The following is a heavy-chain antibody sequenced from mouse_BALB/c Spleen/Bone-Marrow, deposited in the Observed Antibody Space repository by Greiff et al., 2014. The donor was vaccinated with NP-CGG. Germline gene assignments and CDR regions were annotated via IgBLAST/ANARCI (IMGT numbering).Heavy chain of an antibody. CDR1: GFTFSGYG. V-gene: IGHV5-6-3*01. D-gene: IGHD3-3*01. CDR3: ARGRDWFDY. J-gene: IGHJ2*01. Sequence: DVMLVESGGGIVQPGGSLKLSCAASGFTFSGYGMSWVRQTPDKGLELVATISGSGSSTYYPDSVKGRFTISRDNARNTLYLQMSSLKSEDTAMYYCARGRDWFDYWGQGTTLTVSS. CDR2: ISGSGSST.